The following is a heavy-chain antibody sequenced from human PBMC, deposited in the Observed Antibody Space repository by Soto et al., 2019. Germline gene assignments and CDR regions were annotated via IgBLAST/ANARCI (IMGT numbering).Heavy chain of an antibody. Sequence: QVQLVQSGAEVKKPGSSVKVSCKASGGTFSSYAISWVRQAPGQGLEWMGGIIPIFGTENYAQKFQGRVTITADESTSTAYMELSRLRSEDTAVYCCARDTQLETYLGWFDTWGQGTLVTVSS. D-gene: IGHD1-1*01. CDR3: ARDTQLETYLGWFDT. CDR1: GGTFSSYA. V-gene: IGHV1-69*01. CDR2: IIPIFGTE. J-gene: IGHJ5*02.